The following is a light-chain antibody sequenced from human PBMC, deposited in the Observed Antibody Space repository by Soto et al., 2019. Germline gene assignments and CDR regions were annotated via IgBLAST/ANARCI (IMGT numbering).Light chain of an antibody. V-gene: IGKV3-15*01. CDR3: QQYNNWPRT. CDR1: QTVNSN. CDR2: GAS. Sequence: EILMTQSLATLSVSPGERATLSCRASQTVNSNLAWYQQKPGQAPRLLIAGASTRATGVPARFSGSGSGTDFTLTISSLQSEDFAVYYCQQYNNWPRTFGQGTKVDIK. J-gene: IGKJ1*01.